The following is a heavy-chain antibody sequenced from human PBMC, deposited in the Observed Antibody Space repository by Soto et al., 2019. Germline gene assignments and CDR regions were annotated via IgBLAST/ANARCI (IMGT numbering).Heavy chain of an antibody. V-gene: IGHV4-30-2*01. Sequence: PSETLSLTCAVSGGSISSGGYSWSWIRQPPGKGLEWIGYIYYSGSTYYNPSLKSRVTISVDRSKNQFSLKLSSVTAADTAVYYCARVYYYDSSGYYFDYWGQGTLVTVSS. CDR1: GGSISSGGYS. J-gene: IGHJ4*02. CDR3: ARVYYYDSSGYYFDY. CDR2: IYYSGST. D-gene: IGHD3-22*01.